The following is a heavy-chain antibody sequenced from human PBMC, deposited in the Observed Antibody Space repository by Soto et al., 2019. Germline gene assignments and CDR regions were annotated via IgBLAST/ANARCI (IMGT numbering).Heavy chain of an antibody. V-gene: IGHV4-34*01. CDR2: INHSGST. CDR3: ARGREWLFFDY. J-gene: IGHJ4*02. Sequence: SETLSLTCAVYGGSFSGYYWSWIRQPPGKGLEWIGEINHSGSTNYNPSLKSRVTISVDTSKNQFSLKLSSVTAADTAVYYCARGREWLFFDYWGQGTLVTVSS. D-gene: IGHD3-3*01. CDR1: GGSFSGYY.